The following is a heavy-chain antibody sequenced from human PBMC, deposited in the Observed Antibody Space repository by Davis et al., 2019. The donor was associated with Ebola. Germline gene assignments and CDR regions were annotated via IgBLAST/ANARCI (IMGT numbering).Heavy chain of an antibody. D-gene: IGHD6-19*01. J-gene: IGHJ4*02. Sequence: PSETLSLTCAVYGEFFSAHYWNWIRQSPGGGLEWIGEINHSGSTNYNPSLKSRVTISVDTSKNQFSLKLSSVTAADTAVYYCAVKRYSSGWMSYWGQGTLVTVSS. CDR2: INHSGST. CDR3: AVKRYSSGWMSY. CDR1: GEFFSAHY. V-gene: IGHV4-34*01.